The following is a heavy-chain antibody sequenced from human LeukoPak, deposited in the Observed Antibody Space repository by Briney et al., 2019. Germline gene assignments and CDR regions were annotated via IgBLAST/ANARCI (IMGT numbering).Heavy chain of an antibody. J-gene: IGHJ3*02. CDR1: GGSISSSSYY. V-gene: IGHV4-39*07. CDR3: ARVQRALRYFAGDDAFDI. CDR2: IYYSGST. Sequence: PSETLSLTCTVSGGSISSSSYYWGWIRQPPGKGLEWIGSIYYSGSTYYNPSLKSRVTISVDTSKNQFSLKLSSVTAADTAVYYCARVQRALRYFAGDDAFDIWGQGTMVTVSS. D-gene: IGHD3-9*01.